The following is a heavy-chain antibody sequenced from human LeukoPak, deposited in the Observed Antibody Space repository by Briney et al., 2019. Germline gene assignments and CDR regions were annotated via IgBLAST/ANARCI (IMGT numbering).Heavy chain of an antibody. J-gene: IGHJ4*02. V-gene: IGHV1-18*01. Sequence: GASVKVSCKASGYTFTSYGISWVRQAPGQGLEWMGWISAYNGNTNYAQKLQGRVTMTTDTSTSTAYMELRSLRSDDTAVYYCARVWYSSGWWLCDYWGQGTLVTVSS. D-gene: IGHD6-19*01. CDR3: ARVWYSSGWWLCDY. CDR1: GYTFTSYG. CDR2: ISAYNGNT.